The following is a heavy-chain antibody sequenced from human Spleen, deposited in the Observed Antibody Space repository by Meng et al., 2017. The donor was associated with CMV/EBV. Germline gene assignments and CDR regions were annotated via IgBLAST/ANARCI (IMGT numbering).Heavy chain of an antibody. CDR3: ARDWATIFGVVIIPNYGMDV. CDR2: IKQDGSEK. CDR1: GFTFSSYW. Sequence: GESLKITCAASGFTFSSYWMSWVRQAPGKGLEWVANIKQDGSEKYYVDSVKGRFTISRDNAKNSLYLQMNSLRAEDTAVYYCARDWATIFGVVIIPNYGMDVWGQGTTVTVSS. J-gene: IGHJ6*02. D-gene: IGHD3-3*01. V-gene: IGHV3-7*01.